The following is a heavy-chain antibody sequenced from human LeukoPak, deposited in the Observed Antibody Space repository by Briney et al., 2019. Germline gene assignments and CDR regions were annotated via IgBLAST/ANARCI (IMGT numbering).Heavy chain of an antibody. CDR1: GASISSYY. D-gene: IGHD3-22*01. CDR3: ARISDRLADAFDI. Sequence: PSETLSLTCTVSGASISSYYWSWIRQPPGKGLEWIGYIYYSGSTNYNPSLKSRVTISVDTSKNQFSLKLSSVTAADTAVYYCARISDRLADAFDIWGQGTMVTVSS. J-gene: IGHJ3*02. CDR2: IYYSGST. V-gene: IGHV4-59*01.